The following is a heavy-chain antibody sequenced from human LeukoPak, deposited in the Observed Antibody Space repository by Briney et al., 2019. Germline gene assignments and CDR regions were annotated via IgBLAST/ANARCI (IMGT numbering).Heavy chain of an antibody. CDR1: GGTFSSYA. J-gene: IGHJ5*02. Sequence: ASVKVSCKASGGTFSSYAISWVRQAPGQGLEWMGGIIPIFGTANYAQKFQGRVTITADESTSTAYMELSSLRSEDTAVYYCARGVGAVLRVWFDPWGQGTLVTVSS. CDR2: IIPIFGTA. D-gene: IGHD1-26*01. V-gene: IGHV1-69*13. CDR3: ARGVGAVLRVWFDP.